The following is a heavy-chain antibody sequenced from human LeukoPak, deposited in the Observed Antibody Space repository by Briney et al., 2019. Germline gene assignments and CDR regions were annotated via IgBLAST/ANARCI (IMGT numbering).Heavy chain of an antibody. Sequence: SETLSLTCAVSGYSISSGYYWGWIRQPPGQGLEWIGSIYHSGSTYYNPSLKSRVTISVDTSKNQFSLKLSSVTAADTAVYYCARQSPVVPAAIHGFDPWGQGTLVTVSS. CDR1: GYSISSGYY. CDR2: IYHSGST. D-gene: IGHD2-2*02. CDR3: ARQSPVVPAAIHGFDP. J-gene: IGHJ5*02. V-gene: IGHV4-38-2*01.